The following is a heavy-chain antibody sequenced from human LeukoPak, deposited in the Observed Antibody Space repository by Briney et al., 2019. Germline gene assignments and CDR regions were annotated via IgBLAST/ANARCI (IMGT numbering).Heavy chain of an antibody. CDR3: ARDIGDTIFGVVDAFDI. CDR2: ISSSSSTI. V-gene: IGHV3-48*01. D-gene: IGHD3-3*01. J-gene: IGHJ3*02. CDR1: GFTFSSYS. Sequence: PGGSLRLSCAASGFTFSSYSMNWVRQAPGKGLEWVSYISSSSSTIYYADSVKGRFTISRDNAKNSLYLQMNSLRAEDTAVYYCARDIGDTIFGVVDAFDIWGQGTMVTVSS.